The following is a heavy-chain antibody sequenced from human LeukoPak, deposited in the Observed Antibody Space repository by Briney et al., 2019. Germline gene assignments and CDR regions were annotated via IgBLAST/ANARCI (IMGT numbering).Heavy chain of an antibody. Sequence: SSETLSLTCTVSGGSTSSYYWSWIRQPAGKGLEWIGRIYTSGSTNNNPSLKSRLTMSVDTSKNQFSLNLTSVTAADTAVYYCARGDKPGQGFDYWGQGTLVTVSS. D-gene: IGHD2-15*01. J-gene: IGHJ4*02. V-gene: IGHV4-4*07. CDR1: GGSTSSYY. CDR2: IYTSGST. CDR3: ARGDKPGQGFDY.